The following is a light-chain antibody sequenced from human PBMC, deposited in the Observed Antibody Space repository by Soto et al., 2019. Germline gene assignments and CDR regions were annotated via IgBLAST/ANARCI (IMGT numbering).Light chain of an antibody. CDR1: QSVSSNY. J-gene: IGKJ1*01. Sequence: EIVMTQSPATLSVSPGDRATLSCRASQSVSSNYLAWYQQRAGQAPRLLIYDASSRATGITDRFSGSGSGTDFTLTITRLEPEDFAVYYCHQYASSPQTFGQGTKVDTK. V-gene: IGKV3-20*01. CDR2: DAS. CDR3: HQYASSPQT.